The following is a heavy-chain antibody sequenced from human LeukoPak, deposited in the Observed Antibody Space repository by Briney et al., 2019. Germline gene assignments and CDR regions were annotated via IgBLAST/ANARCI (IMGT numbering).Heavy chain of an antibody. CDR3: ARDGGNYGFHNCYYGMDV. J-gene: IGHJ6*02. Sequence: GGSLTLSCAASGFSVSDNFMSWVRQPPGKGLEWVSVIYPAGSTYHADSVKGRVTISRHTSNNQVYLKMNSLTPADTAVYYCARDGGNYGFHNCYYGMDVWGEGTTVIVS. D-gene: IGHD3-16*01. CDR2: IYPAGST. V-gene: IGHV3-53*04. CDR1: GFSVSDNF.